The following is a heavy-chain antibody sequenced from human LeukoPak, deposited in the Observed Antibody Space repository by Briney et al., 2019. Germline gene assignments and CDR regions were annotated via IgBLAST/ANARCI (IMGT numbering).Heavy chain of an antibody. J-gene: IGHJ3*02. V-gene: IGHV3-11*04. D-gene: IGHD3-3*01. CDR1: GFTFSDYY. CDR2: ISSSGSTI. CDR3: ARDNYDFWSQDAFDI. Sequence: PGGSLRLSCAASGFTFSDYYMSWIRQAPGKGLEWVSYISSSGSTIYYADSVKGRFTISRDNAKNSLYLQMNSLRAEDTAVYYCARDNYDFWSQDAFDIWGQGTMVTVSS.